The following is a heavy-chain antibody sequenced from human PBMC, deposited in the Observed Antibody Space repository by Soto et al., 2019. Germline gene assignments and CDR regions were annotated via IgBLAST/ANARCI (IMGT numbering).Heavy chain of an antibody. J-gene: IGHJ3*02. V-gene: IGHV1-46*01. CDR3: ARSAYCGGDCYFFVEVGGGDSERNAFDI. CDR1: GYTFTSYY. CDR2: INPSGGST. D-gene: IGHD2-21*02. Sequence: GASVKVSCKASGYTFTSYYMHWVRQAPGQGLEWMGIINPSGGSTSYAQKFQGRVTMTRDTSTSTVYMELSSLRSEDTAVYYCARSAYCGGDCYFFVEVGGGDSERNAFDIWGKGTMVTVPS.